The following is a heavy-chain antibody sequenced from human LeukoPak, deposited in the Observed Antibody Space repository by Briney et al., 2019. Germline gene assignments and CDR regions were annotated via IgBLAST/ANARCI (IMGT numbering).Heavy chain of an antibody. CDR1: GFTFSSYG. Sequence: GGTLRLSCAASGFTFSSYGMSWVRQAPGKGLEWVSAITGSGGRTYYADSVRGRFTISRDNSKNTLYLQMNSLRAEDTAVYYCAKVLPYYYDSSVGDYWGQGTLVTVSS. V-gene: IGHV3-23*01. CDR2: ITGSGGRT. D-gene: IGHD3-22*01. CDR3: AKVLPYYYDSSVGDY. J-gene: IGHJ4*02.